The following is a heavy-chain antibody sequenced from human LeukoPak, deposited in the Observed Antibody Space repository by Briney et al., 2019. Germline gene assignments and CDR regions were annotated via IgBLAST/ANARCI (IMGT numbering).Heavy chain of an antibody. V-gene: IGHV1-3*01. D-gene: IGHD3-16*02. CDR2: ISAGNGNT. J-gene: IGHJ4*02. Sequence: ASVTVSCKASGYTFTNYAIHWVPQAPGQRLEGMGWISAGNGNTKYSQKFQGRVTITRDTSASTVYMDLSSLRSEDTAVYYCARDHDYDYLWGSYRYDLGFDYWGQGTLVTVSS. CDR3: ARDHDYDYLWGSYRYDLGFDY. CDR1: GYTFTNYA.